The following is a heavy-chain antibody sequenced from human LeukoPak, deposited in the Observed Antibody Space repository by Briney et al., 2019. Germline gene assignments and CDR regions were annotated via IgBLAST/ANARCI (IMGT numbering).Heavy chain of an antibody. CDR3: ARGRSAYSNSACDFDY. Sequence: SETLSLTCTVSGGSISSGGYYWSWIRQHPGKGLEWIGYIYYSGSTYYNPSLKSRVTISVDTSKNQFSLKLSSVTAADTAVYYCARGRSAYSNSACDFDYWGQGTLVTASS. V-gene: IGHV4-31*03. CDR1: GGSISSGGYY. J-gene: IGHJ4*02. D-gene: IGHD4-11*01. CDR2: IYYSGST.